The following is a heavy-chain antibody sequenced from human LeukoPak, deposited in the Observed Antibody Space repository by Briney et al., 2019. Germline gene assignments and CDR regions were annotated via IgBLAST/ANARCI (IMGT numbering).Heavy chain of an antibody. Sequence: SVKLSCKVSGGSFSSYAISWVRQAPGQGLEWMGRIIPILGIANYAQKFQGRVTITADKSTSTAYMELSSLRSEDTAVYYCARSSGSYLTTDYWGQGTLVTVSS. D-gene: IGHD1-26*01. CDR2: IIPILGIA. CDR1: GGSFSSYA. J-gene: IGHJ4*02. CDR3: ARSSGSYLTTDY. V-gene: IGHV1-69*04.